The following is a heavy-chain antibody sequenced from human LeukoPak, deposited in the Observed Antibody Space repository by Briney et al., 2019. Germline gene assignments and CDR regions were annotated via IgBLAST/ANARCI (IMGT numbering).Heavy chain of an antibody. Sequence: SETLSLTCAVYGGSFSGYYWSWIRQPPGKGLEWIGEINHSGSTNYNPSLKSRVTISVDTSKNQFSLKLSSVTAADTAVYYCARLVDRLMFDYWGQGTQVTVSS. V-gene: IGHV4-34*01. CDR3: ARLVDRLMFDY. CDR2: INHSGST. J-gene: IGHJ4*02. D-gene: IGHD2-21*02. CDR1: GGSFSGYY.